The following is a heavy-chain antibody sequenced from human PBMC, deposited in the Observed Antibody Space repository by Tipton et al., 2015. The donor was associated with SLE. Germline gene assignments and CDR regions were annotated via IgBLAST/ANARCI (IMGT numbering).Heavy chain of an antibody. J-gene: IGHJ4*02. CDR3: TRYGY. CDR2: VPSHGNDN. V-gene: IGHV3-30*04. D-gene: IGHD4-17*01. CDR1: GFSFSYFP. Sequence: SLRLSCAASGFSFSYFPMHWVRQAPGKGLEWVAVVPSHGNDNRNDYNYAESVRGRFTISRDNSKNALYLQMNSLKNEDTAVYYCTRYGYWGQGTLVTVST.